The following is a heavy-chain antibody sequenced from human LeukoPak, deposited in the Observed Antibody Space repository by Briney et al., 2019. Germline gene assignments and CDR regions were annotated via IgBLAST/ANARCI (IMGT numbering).Heavy chain of an antibody. CDR3: ARDPWGALGY. Sequence: GGSLRLSCAASGFAFSFSAMSWLRQPPGKGLEWVSSISSSSDYIHYADSVKARFTISRDNAKNSLYLQMNSLRAEDTAVYYCARDPWGALGYWGLGTLVTVSS. V-gene: IGHV3-21*01. CDR2: ISSSSDYI. J-gene: IGHJ4*02. CDR1: GFAFSFSA. D-gene: IGHD1-26*01.